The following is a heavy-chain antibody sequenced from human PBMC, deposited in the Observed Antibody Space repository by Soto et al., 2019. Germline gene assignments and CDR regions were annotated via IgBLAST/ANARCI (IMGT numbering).Heavy chain of an antibody. CDR3: VRDGTKTLRDWFDP. CDR1: GASISCFY. CDR2: IYATGTT. J-gene: IGHJ5*02. D-gene: IGHD1-1*01. V-gene: IGHV4-4*07. Sequence: SETLSLTCTVSGASISCFYWGWIRKSAGKGLEWIGRIYATGTTDYNPSLKSRVMMSVDTSKKQFSLKLRSVTAADTAVYYCVRDGTKTLRDWFDPWGQGISVTVSS.